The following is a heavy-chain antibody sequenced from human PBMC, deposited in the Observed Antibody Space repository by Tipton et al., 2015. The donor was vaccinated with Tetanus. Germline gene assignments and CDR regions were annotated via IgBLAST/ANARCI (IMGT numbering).Heavy chain of an antibody. Sequence: QLVQSGAEVKMPGDSVKVSCKASFGSTFNSFIITWVRQAPGQGLEWMGWIRAHNGDTKYAQKFQGRVTLTTDTSTMTAYMEVRSLRSDDTAVYFCATIGGAYQRSHDYWGQGTHVTVSS. CDR2: IRAHNGDT. J-gene: IGHJ4*02. D-gene: IGHD2-2*01. CDR3: ATIGGAYQRSHDY. CDR1: FGSTFNSFI. V-gene: IGHV1-18*01.